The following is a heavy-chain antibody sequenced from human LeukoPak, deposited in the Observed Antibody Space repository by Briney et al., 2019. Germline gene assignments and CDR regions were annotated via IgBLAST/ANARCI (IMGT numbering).Heavy chain of an antibody. CDR2: IYTSGST. D-gene: IGHD3-10*01. J-gene: IGHJ6*02. V-gene: IGHV4-4*07. CDR3: ASSPFGESHNYYYYYGMDV. CDR1: GGSISSYY. Sequence: SETLSLTCTVSGGSISSYYWSWIRQPAGKGLEWIGRIYTSGSTNYNPSLKSRVTMSVDTSKNQFSLKLSSVTAADTAVYYCASSPFGESHNYYYYYGMDVWGQGTTVTVSS.